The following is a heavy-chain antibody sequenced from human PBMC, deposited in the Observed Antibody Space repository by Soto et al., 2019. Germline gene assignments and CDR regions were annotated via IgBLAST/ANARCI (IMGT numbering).Heavy chain of an antibody. CDR1: GYTFTKYY. V-gene: IGHV1-46*01. CDR3: ARVEGVGARPGD. J-gene: IGHJ4*02. D-gene: IGHD1-26*01. Sequence: QVQLVQSGAELRTPGASVKVSCKASGYTFTKYYIHWVRQAPGQGLEWMGLSRPNDGGTTYAQKFQDSLTLTSDTSTSTVYMELSSLRSEDTAIYYCARVEGVGARPGDWGQGTPVTVSS. CDR2: SRPNDGGT.